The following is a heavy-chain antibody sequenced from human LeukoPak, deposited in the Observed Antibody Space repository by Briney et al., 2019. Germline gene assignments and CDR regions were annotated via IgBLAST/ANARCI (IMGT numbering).Heavy chain of an antibody. CDR1: GFTFSSYV. CDR2: ISVSGGST. Sequence: RPGGSLRLSCAASGFTFSSYVMSWVRQAPGKGLEWVSGISVSGGSTYCADSVKGRFTISRDNSKKTLYLQMNTLRAEDTAVYYCAKGYSGFYYASFDFWGQGTLVTVSS. D-gene: IGHD1-26*01. V-gene: IGHV3-23*01. CDR3: AKGYSGFYYASFDF. J-gene: IGHJ4*02.